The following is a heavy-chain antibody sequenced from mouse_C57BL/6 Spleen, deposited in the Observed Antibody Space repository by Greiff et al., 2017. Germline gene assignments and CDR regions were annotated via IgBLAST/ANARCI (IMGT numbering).Heavy chain of an antibody. Sequence: EVQGVESGGDLVKPGGSLKLSCAASGFTFSSYGMSWVRQTPDKRLEWVATISSGGSYTYYPDRVKGRFTISRDNAKNTLYLQMSSLKSEDTAMYYCARQDYYGSPPYCDYWGQGTTLTGAS. CDR2: ISSGGSYT. V-gene: IGHV5-6*01. J-gene: IGHJ2*01. CDR3: ARQDYYGSPPYCDY. CDR1: GFTFSSYG. D-gene: IGHD1-1*01.